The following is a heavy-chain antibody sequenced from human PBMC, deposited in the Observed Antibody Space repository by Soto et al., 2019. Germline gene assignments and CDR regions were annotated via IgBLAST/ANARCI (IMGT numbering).Heavy chain of an antibody. D-gene: IGHD3-3*01. CDR3: AVAEWSY. CDR1: GFTVSSNY. CDR2: IYTGGTT. J-gene: IGHJ4*02. Sequence: GGSLRLSCAASGFTVSSNYMSWVRQAPGKGLEWVSVIYTGGTTYYAHYVKGRFTISRDNSTNTLYLQMNSLKADDTAVYDCAVAEWSYWGQGTLVTVSS. V-gene: IGHV3-53*01.